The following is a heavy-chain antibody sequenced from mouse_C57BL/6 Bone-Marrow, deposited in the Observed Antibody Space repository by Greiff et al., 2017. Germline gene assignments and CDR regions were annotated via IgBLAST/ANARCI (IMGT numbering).Heavy chain of an antibody. CDR3: AKSDRSYYGSSYGYYAMDY. CDR1: GFSLTSYG. D-gene: IGHD1-1*01. CDR2: IWGGGST. V-gene: IGHV2-9*01. J-gene: IGHJ4*01. Sequence: VMLVESGPGLVAPSQSLSITCTVSGFSLTSYGVDWVRQPPGKGLEWLGVIWGGGSTNYNSALMSRPSISKDNSKSQVFLKMNSLQTDDTAMYYCAKSDRSYYGSSYGYYAMDYWGQGTSVTVSS.